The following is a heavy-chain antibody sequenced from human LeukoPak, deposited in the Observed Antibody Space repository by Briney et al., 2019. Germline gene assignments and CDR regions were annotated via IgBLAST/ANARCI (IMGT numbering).Heavy chain of an antibody. V-gene: IGHV3-30*02. CDR2: IRYDGSNK. J-gene: IGHJ4*02. D-gene: IGHD3-22*01. CDR1: GFTFSNYA. Sequence: GGSLRLSCAASGFTFSNYAMHWVRQAPGKGLEWVAFIRYDGSNKYYADSVKGRFTISRDNSKNTLFLQMNSLRVEDTATYYCARGLMGGYPHFDYWGQGTLVTVSS. CDR3: ARGLMGGYPHFDY.